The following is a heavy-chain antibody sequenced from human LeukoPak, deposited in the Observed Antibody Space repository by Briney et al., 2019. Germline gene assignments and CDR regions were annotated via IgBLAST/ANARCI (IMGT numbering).Heavy chain of an antibody. Sequence: PGESLRLSRAASGFTFSSYEMNWVRQAPGKGLEWVSYISSSGSTIYYADSVKGRFTISRDNAKNSLYLQLNSLRAEDTAVYYCARVITMVRGVIGGWFDPWGQGTLVTVSS. CDR3: ARVITMVRGVIGGWFDP. CDR2: ISSSGSTI. J-gene: IGHJ5*02. CDR1: GFTFSSYE. D-gene: IGHD3-10*01. V-gene: IGHV3-48*03.